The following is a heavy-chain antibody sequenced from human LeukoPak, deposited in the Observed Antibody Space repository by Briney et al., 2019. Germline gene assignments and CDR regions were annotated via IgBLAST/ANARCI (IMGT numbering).Heavy chain of an antibody. CDR2: IRSKANSYAT. Sequence: GGSLRLSCAASGFTFSGSAMHWVRQASGKGLEWVGRIRSKANSYATAYAASAKGRFTISRDDSKNTAYLQMNSLKTEDTAVYYCTKLEMTSRLGYWGQGTLVTVPS. V-gene: IGHV3-73*01. D-gene: IGHD2-21*02. CDR3: TKLEMTSRLGY. CDR1: GFTFSGSA. J-gene: IGHJ4*02.